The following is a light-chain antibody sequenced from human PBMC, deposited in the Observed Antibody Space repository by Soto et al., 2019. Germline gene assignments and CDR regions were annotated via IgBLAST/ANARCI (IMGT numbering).Light chain of an antibody. CDR3: QQYSSSPRT. V-gene: IGKV3-20*01. CDR2: DAS. J-gene: IGKJ5*01. Sequence: EVVLTQSPGTLSLSPGDRATLSCKASQSISSSHLAWYQQKPGRAPRLLLYDASNRATGVPDRFSGSGSGTDFSLTISRLEPEDFAVYHCQQYSSSPRTFGQGTRLEIK. CDR1: QSISSSH.